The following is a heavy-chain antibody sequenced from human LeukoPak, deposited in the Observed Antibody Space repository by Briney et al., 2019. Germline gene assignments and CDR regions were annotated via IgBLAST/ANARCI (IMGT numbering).Heavy chain of an antibody. Sequence: GGSLRLSCAASGFTFSKYDMSWVRQAPGKGLEWISFINHYGTIVYYADSVRGRFATSRDNAKNSLYLQINNVGADDTAVYYCARDQDWAFDYWGQGTLVTVSS. D-gene: IGHD3/OR15-3a*01. V-gene: IGHV3-48*03. J-gene: IGHJ4*02. CDR3: ARDQDWAFDY. CDR2: INHYGTIV. CDR1: GFTFSKYD.